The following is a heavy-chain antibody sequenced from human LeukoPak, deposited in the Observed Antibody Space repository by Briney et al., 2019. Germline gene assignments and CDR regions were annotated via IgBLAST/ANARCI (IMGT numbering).Heavy chain of an antibody. CDR3: ARDRGGGWDDY. Sequence: GGSLRLSCAASGFTFSSYWMSWVRQAPGKGLEWVANIKQDGSEKYYVDSVKGRFTISRDNAKNSLYLQMNSLRAEDTAVYYCARDRGGGWDDYWGQGTLVTVSP. CDR2: IKQDGSEK. J-gene: IGHJ4*02. V-gene: IGHV3-7*01. D-gene: IGHD2-15*01. CDR1: GFTFSSYW.